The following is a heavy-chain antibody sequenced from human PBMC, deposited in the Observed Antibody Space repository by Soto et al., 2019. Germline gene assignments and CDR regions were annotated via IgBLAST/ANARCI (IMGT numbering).Heavy chain of an antibody. CDR2: ISAYNGNT. D-gene: IGHD4-17*01. Sequence: ASVKVSCKASGYTFTSYGISWVRQAPGQGLEWMGWISAYNGNTNYAQKLQGRVTMTTDTSTSTAYMELRSLRSDDTAVYYCARGPTVTTPYYYYYMDVWGKGTRVTVSS. CDR3: ARGPTVTTPYYYYYMDV. CDR1: GYTFTSYG. J-gene: IGHJ6*03. V-gene: IGHV1-18*01.